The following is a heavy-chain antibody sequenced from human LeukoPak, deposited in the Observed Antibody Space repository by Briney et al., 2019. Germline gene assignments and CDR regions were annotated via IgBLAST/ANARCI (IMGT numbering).Heavy chain of an antibody. CDR1: GYTFTSYG. D-gene: IGHD6-19*01. J-gene: IGHJ6*03. V-gene: IGHV1-18*01. CDR3: ARVIAVAGPYYYYMDV. Sequence: ASVKVSCKASGYTFTSYGISWVRQAPGQGLEWMGWISAYNGNTNYAQKLQGRVTMTTDTSTSTAYMELRSLRSDDTAVYYCARVIAVAGPYYYYMDVWGEGTTVTISS. CDR2: ISAYNGNT.